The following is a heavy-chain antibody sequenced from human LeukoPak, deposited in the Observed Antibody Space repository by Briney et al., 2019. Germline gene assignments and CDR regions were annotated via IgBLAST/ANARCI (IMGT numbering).Heavy chain of an antibody. CDR2: ISRNTNYI. CDR1: GFTFSDYS. V-gene: IGHV3-21*01. J-gene: IGHJ4*02. CDR3: SRDRHCIGSTCYGL. Sequence: GGSLRLSCAASGFTFSDYSMNWVRQAPGKGLEWVSSISRNTNYIYYADSVKGRFTISRDNAKNSLYLQMDSLRAEDTAVYYCSRDRHCIGSTCYGLWGQGTRVTVSS. D-gene: IGHD2-2*01.